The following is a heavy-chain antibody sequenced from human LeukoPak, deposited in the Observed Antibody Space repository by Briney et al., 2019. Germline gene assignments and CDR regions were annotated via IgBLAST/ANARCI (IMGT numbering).Heavy chain of an antibody. CDR2: INENANT. J-gene: IGHJ4*02. CDR3: ARRQLWPRVYFDY. CDR1: GGPFSGHF. Sequence: SETLSLTCAVHGGPFSGHFWSWIRQPPGKGLEWIGEINENANTNYNPSLKSRVTISVDTSRNEFSLKLSSVSATDTAVYYCARRQLWPRVYFDYWGPGTLVTVSS. V-gene: IGHV4-34*01. D-gene: IGHD5-18*01.